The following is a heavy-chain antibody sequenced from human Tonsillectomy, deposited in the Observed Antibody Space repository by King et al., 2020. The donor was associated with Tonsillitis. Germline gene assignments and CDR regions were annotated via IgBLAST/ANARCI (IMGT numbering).Heavy chain of an antibody. CDR1: GFTFSNAW. Sequence: VQLVESGGGLVKPGGSLRLSCAASGFTFSNAWMSWVRQAPGKGLEWVGRIKSKTDGGTTDYAAPVKGRFTISRDDSKNTLYLQMNSLKTEDTAVYYCTTVGRYFDWLNYYYYMDVWGKGTTVTVSS. CDR2: IKSKTDGGTT. V-gene: IGHV3-15*01. J-gene: IGHJ6*03. D-gene: IGHD3-9*01. CDR3: TTVGRYFDWLNYYYYMDV.